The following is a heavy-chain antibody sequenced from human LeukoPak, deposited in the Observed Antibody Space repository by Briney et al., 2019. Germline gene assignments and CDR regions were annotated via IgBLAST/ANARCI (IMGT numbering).Heavy chain of an antibody. CDR3: ARIRGDYYLDY. D-gene: IGHD3-16*01. CDR2: ISSSSSYM. Sequence: GGSLRLSCAASGFTFSDYSMNWVRQAPGKGLEWVSSISSSSSYMKYAESVRGRFTISRDNAKNSLYLQINSLRAEDTAVYYCARIRGDYYLDYWGQGTLVSVSS. V-gene: IGHV3-21*01. CDR1: GFTFSDYS. J-gene: IGHJ4*02.